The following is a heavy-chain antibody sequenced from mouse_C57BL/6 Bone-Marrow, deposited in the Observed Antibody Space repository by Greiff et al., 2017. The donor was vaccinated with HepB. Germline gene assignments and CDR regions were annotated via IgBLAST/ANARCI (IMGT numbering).Heavy chain of an antibody. CDR1: GFTFSSYG. V-gene: IGHV5-6*02. J-gene: IGHJ3*01. CDR2: ISSGGSYT. Sequence: EVKLVESGGDLVKPGGSLKLSCAASGFTFSSYGMSWVRQTPDKRLEWVATISSGGSYTYYPDSVKGRFTISRDNAKNTLYLQMSSLKSEDTAMYYCARRGPWFAYWGQGTLVTVSA. CDR3: ARRGPWFAY.